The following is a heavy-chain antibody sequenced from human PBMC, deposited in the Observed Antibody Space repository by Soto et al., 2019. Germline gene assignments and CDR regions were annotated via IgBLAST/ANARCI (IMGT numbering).Heavy chain of an antibody. CDR1: GGSTSSYY. Sequence: PSETLSLTCTVSGGSTSSYYWSWIRQPPGKGLEWIGYIYYSGSTNYNPSLKSRVTISVDTSKNQFSLKLSSVTAADTAVYYCARGVGGGSWYKTNGDYYYGMDVWGQGTTVTVSS. V-gene: IGHV4-59*01. CDR2: IYYSGST. CDR3: ARGVGGGSWYKTNGDYYYGMDV. J-gene: IGHJ6*02. D-gene: IGHD6-13*01.